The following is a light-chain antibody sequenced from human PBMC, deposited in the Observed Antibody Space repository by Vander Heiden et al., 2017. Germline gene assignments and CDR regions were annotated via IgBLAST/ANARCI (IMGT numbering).Light chain of an antibody. CDR1: DTGSKS. Sequence: SYVLTQPPSVSVAPGQTAQLTCGGHDTGSKSVHWYQQKPGQAPVLVVYDDSDRPAGIPERFSGSKSGNTATLTSSRVEAGDEADYYWEVWDSSTDHPYVFGTGTQVTVL. J-gene: IGLJ1*01. V-gene: IGLV3-21*02. CDR2: DDS. CDR3: EVWDSSTDHPYV.